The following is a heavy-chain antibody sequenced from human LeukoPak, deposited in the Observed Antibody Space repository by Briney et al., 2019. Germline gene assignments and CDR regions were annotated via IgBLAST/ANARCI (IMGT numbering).Heavy chain of an antibody. J-gene: IGHJ4*02. D-gene: IGHD1-26*01. Sequence: ASVKVSCKASGGTFSSCAISWVRQAPGQGLEWMGRIIPIFGTANYAQKFQGRVTITTDESTSTAYMELSSLRSEDTAVYYCASSGSYSNYFDYWGQGTLVTVSS. CDR2: IIPIFGTA. V-gene: IGHV1-69*05. CDR1: GGTFSSCA. CDR3: ASSGSYSNYFDY.